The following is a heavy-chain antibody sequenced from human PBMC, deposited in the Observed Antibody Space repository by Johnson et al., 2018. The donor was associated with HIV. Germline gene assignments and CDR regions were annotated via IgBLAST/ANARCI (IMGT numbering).Heavy chain of an antibody. CDR3: ARAGIVFDI. CDR1: GFTVSSNY. CDR2: IKSDGTST. Sequence: VQLVESGGGLIQPGGSLRLSCAASGFTVSSNYMNWVRQPPGKGLEWVSRIKSDGTSTNYADSVKGRFTISRDNAKDTLYLQLNSLTAEDTAVYYCARAGIVFDIWGQGKMVTVSS. D-gene: IGHD2-15*01. V-gene: IGHV3-74*02. J-gene: IGHJ3*02.